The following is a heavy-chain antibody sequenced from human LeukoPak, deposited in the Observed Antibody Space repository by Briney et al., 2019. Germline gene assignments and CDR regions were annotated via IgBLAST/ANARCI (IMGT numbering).Heavy chain of an antibody. CDR1: GFTFSSYG. CDR2: IRYDGSNK. D-gene: IGHD2-2*01. Sequence: GGSLRLSCAASGFTFSSYGMQWVRQAPGKGLEWVAFIRYDGSNKYYADSLKGRFNIYRDNSKNTLYLQMNSLRAEDTAVYYCAKDRGYQLLILSGYMDVWGKGTTVTISS. J-gene: IGHJ6*03. CDR3: AKDRGYQLLILSGYMDV. V-gene: IGHV3-30*02.